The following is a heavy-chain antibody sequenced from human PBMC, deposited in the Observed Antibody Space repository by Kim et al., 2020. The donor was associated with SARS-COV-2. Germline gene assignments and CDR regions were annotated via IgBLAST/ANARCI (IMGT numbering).Heavy chain of an antibody. CDR3: ARANYFDY. Sequence: RSTNYNPSRKSRVTIALDTPKNQVSLKLSSVTAADTAVYYCARANYFDYWGQGTLVTVSS. CDR2: RST. V-gene: IGHV4-59*12. J-gene: IGHJ4*02.